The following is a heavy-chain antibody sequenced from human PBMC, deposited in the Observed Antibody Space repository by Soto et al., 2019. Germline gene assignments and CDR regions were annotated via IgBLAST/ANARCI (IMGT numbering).Heavy chain of an antibody. CDR2: ISSSSSYI. CDR3: ARDRTYYYDSSGYYAFDI. Sequence: GSLRLSCAASGFTFSSYSMNWVRQAPGKGLEWVSSISSSSSYIYYADSVKGRFTISRDNAKNSLYLQMNSLRAEDTAVYYCARDRTYYYDSSGYYAFDIWGQGTMVTVSS. V-gene: IGHV3-21*01. D-gene: IGHD3-22*01. CDR1: GFTFSSYS. J-gene: IGHJ3*02.